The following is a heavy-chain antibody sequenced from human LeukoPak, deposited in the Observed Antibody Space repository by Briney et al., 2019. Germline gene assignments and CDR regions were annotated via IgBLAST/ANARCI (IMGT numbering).Heavy chain of an antibody. CDR2: ISGSGGST. D-gene: IGHD6-6*01. CDR1: GFTFSSYA. CDR3: AKESVGYSSSSSPFDY. Sequence: GGSLRLSCAASGFTFSSYAMSWVRQAPGKGLEWVSAISGSGGSTYYADSVKGRFTISRDNSKNTLYLQMNSLRAEDTAVYYCAKESVGYSSSSSPFDYWGQGTLVTVSS. J-gene: IGHJ4*02. V-gene: IGHV3-23*01.